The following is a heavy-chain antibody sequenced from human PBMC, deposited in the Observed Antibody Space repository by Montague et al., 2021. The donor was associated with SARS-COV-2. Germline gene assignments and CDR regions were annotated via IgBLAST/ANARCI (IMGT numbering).Heavy chain of an antibody. CDR2: INHSGST. D-gene: IGHD3-22*01. CDR1: GGSFSGYY. Sequence: SETLSLTCAVYGGSFSGYYWSWIRQPPGKGLEWIGEINHSGSTNYNPSLKSRVTISVDTSKNQFSLKLSSVTAADTAVYYCARCPRITMIVVVITDIWFDPWGQGTLVTVSS. CDR3: ARCPRITMIVVVITDIWFDP. V-gene: IGHV4-34*01. J-gene: IGHJ5*02.